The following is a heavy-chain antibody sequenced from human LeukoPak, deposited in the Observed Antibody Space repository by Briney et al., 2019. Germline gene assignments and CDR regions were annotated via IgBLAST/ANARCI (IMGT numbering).Heavy chain of an antibody. D-gene: IGHD6-13*01. CDR2: IRSKANSYAT. V-gene: IGHV3-73*01. CDR3: TTDRRLGSSSWYAPDP. J-gene: IGHJ5*02. Sequence: PGGSLRLSCAASGFTFSGSAMHWVRQASGKGLEWVGRIRSKANSYATAYAASVKGRFTISRDDSKNTLYLQMNSLKTEDTAVYYCTTDRRLGSSSWYAPDPWGQGTLVTVSS. CDR1: GFTFSGSA.